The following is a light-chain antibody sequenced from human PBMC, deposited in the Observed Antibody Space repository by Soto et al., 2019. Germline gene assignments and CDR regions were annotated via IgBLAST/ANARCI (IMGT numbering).Light chain of an antibody. CDR1: QSVSGSF. CDR2: GAS. CDR3: QQYGSSPRT. J-gene: IGKJ1*01. V-gene: IGKV3-20*01. Sequence: EFVMTQSPATLSVSPGERATLSCRASQSVSGSFLAWYQKKPGQAPRLLIYGASSRATGIPDRFSGSGSGTDFTLTISRLEPEDFAVYYCQQYGSSPRTFGQGTKVDIK.